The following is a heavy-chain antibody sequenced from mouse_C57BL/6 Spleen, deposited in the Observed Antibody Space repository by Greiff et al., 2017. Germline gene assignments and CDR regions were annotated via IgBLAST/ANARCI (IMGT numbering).Heavy chain of an antibody. D-gene: IGHD2-3*01. CDR2: ISYSGST. J-gene: IGHJ2*01. V-gene: IGHV3-1*01. Sequence: EVNLVESGPGMVKPSQSLSLTCTVTGYSITSGYDWHWIRHFPGNKLEWMGYISYSGSTNYNPSLKSRISITHDTSKNHFFLKLNSVTTEDTATYYCASSIYDGYYFDYWGQGTTLTVSS. CDR1: GYSITSGYD. CDR3: ASSIYDGYYFDY.